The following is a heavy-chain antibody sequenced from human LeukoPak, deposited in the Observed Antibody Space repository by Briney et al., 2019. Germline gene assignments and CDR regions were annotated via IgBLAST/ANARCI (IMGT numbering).Heavy chain of an antibody. J-gene: IGHJ6*03. D-gene: IGHD2-2*01. CDR2: IYYSGST. Sequence: SETLSLTCTVSGGSISSYYWSWIRQPPGKGLEGIGYIYYSGSTNYNPSLKSRVTISVDTSKNQFSLKLSSVTAADTAVYYFARGVWDIVVVPAANYYYYYYMDVWGKGPTVTISS. CDR1: GGSISSYY. V-gene: IGHV4-59*01. CDR3: ARGVWDIVVVPAANYYYYYYMDV.